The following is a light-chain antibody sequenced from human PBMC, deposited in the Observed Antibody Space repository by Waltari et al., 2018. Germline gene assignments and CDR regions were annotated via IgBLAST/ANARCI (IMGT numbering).Light chain of an antibody. J-gene: IGKJ2*03. Sequence: DVVMTQSPLSLPVTLGQPASISCRSSQSLVYSDGNIYLNWFQQRPGQSPRRLIYKVSRRDSGVPDRLSGSGSGTDVTLRISRVEAEDVGLYFCMQGTNWPQSFGQGTKLEIK. CDR3: MQGTNWPQS. V-gene: IGKV2-30*01. CDR1: QSLVYSDGNIY. CDR2: KVS.